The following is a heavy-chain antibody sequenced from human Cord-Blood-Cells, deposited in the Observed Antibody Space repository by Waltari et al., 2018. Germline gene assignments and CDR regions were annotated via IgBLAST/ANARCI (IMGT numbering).Heavy chain of an antibody. J-gene: IGHJ5*02. CDR1: GGSFSGYY. Sequence: QVQLQQWGAGLLKPSETLSLTCAVYGGSFSGYYWSWIRQPPGKGLEWIGEINHRGSTNSNPSRKSRVTISVDTSKNQFSLKLSSVTAADTAVYYCARGGSRSYGHWFDPWGQGTLVTVSS. CDR2: INHRGST. CDR3: ARGGSRSYGHWFDP. D-gene: IGHD1-26*01. V-gene: IGHV4-34*01.